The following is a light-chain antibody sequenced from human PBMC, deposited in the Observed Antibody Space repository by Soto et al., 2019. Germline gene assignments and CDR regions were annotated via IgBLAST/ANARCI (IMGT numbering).Light chain of an antibody. J-gene: IGLJ3*02. Sequence: QSVLTQPPSVSGAPGQRVTISCSGSSSNIGAGYDVHWYQQLPGTAPKLLISANNIRPSGVPDRFSGSKSGTSASLGITGLQAEDEADYYCPSYDSSLSGSGVFCGGTKLTVL. CDR1: SSNIGAGYD. CDR2: ANN. V-gene: IGLV1-40*01. CDR3: PSYDSSLSGSGV.